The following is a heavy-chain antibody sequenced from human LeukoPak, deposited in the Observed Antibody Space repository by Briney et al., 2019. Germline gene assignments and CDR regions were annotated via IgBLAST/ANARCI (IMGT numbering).Heavy chain of an antibody. CDR2: IYSGGNT. CDR1: GFTFSSYW. D-gene: IGHD3-16*01. Sequence: PGGSLRLSCAASGFTFSSYWMSWVRQAPGKGLEWVSVIYSGGNTYYTDSVKGRFTISRDNSKNTLYLQMNSLRAEDTAVYYCASLLGGWGQGTLVTVSS. CDR3: ASLLGG. V-gene: IGHV3-53*01. J-gene: IGHJ4*02.